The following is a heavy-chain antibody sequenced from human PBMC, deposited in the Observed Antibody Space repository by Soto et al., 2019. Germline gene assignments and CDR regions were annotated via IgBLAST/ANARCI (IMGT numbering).Heavy chain of an antibody. CDR2: IYWDDDK. J-gene: IGHJ4*02. CDR3: AHRQRTVYFDY. D-gene: IGHD4-17*01. CDR1: GFSLSTSGVG. V-gene: IGHV2-5*02. Sequence: QITLKESGPTLVKPTQTLTLTCTFSGFSLSTSGVGVGWIRQPPGKALEWLALIYWDDDKRYSPSLKSRLTITEDTSKNQLVLTMTNMDPVDTATYYCAHRQRTVYFDYWGQGTLVTVCS.